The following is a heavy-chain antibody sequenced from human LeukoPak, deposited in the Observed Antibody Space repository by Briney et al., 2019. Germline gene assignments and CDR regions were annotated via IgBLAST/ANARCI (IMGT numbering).Heavy chain of an antibody. D-gene: IGHD3-22*01. J-gene: IGHJ3*02. Sequence: GGSLRLSCAASGFTFSTYAMNWVRQAPGKGLEWVSVITGNSGLIYYADSVKGRFTISRDNSKNTLYLQMNSLRAEDTAVYYCARDPRRSTYYYDSSGPLGAFDIWGQGTMVTVSS. CDR2: ITGNSGLI. V-gene: IGHV3-23*01. CDR1: GFTFSTYA. CDR3: ARDPRRSTYYYDSSGPLGAFDI.